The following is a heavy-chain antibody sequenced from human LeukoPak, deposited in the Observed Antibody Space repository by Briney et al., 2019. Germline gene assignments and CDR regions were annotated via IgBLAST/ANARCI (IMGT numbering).Heavy chain of an antibody. CDR3: ARDRYCSSTSCWAFDP. CDR1: GYSISSGYY. V-gene: IGHV4-4*07. Sequence: SETLSLTCTVSGYSISSGYYWGWIRQPAGKGLEWIGRIYTSGSTNYNPSLKSRVTMSVDTSKNQFSLKLSSVTAADTAVYYCARDRYCSSTSCWAFDPWGQGTLVTVSS. J-gene: IGHJ5*02. D-gene: IGHD2-2*01. CDR2: IYTSGST.